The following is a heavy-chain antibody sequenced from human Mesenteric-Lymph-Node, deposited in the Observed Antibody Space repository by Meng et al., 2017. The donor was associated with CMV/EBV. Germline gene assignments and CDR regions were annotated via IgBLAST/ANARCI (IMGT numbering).Heavy chain of an antibody. CDR1: GYTFTSYG. CDR2: ISAYNGNT. J-gene: IGHJ3*02. CDR3: AAHRDAFDI. Sequence: ASVKVSCKASGYTFTSYGISWVRQAPGQGREWMGWISAYNGNTNYAQKPQGRVTMTTDTSTSTDYMELRSLRSDDTAVYYCAAHRDAFDIWGQGTMVTVSS. V-gene: IGHV1-18*01.